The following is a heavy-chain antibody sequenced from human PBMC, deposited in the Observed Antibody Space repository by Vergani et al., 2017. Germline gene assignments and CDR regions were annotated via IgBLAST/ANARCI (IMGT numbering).Heavy chain of an antibody. D-gene: IGHD6-13*01. Sequence: QVQLQESGPGLVKPSQTLSLTCTVSGGSISSGDYYWSWIRQPPGKGLEWIGYIYYSGSTYYNPSLKSRVTISVDTSKNQFSLKLSSVTAADTAVYYCARGIAAAGNYYYYYGMDVWGQGTTVTVSS. V-gene: IGHV4-30-4*08. J-gene: IGHJ6*02. CDR2: IYYSGST. CDR1: GGSISSGDYY. CDR3: ARGIAAAGNYYYYYGMDV.